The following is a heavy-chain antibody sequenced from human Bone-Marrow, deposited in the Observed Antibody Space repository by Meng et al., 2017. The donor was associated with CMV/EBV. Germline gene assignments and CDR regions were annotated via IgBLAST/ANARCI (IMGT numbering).Heavy chain of an antibody. V-gene: IGHV3-73*01. CDR3: TRHHDYTSPHYYYYGMDV. CDR1: GFTFSGSA. CDR2: ITSKANSYAT. D-gene: IGHD4-11*01. J-gene: IGHJ6*02. Sequence: GESLKISCAASGFTFSGSAMHWVRQASGKGLEWVGHITSKANSYATLYAASVKGRFTISRDDSKNTAYLQMNSLKTEDTAVYYCTRHHDYTSPHYYYYGMDVWGQGTTVTVSS.